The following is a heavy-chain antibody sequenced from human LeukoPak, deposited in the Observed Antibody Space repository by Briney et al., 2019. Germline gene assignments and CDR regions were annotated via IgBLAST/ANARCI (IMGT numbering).Heavy chain of an antibody. D-gene: IGHD3-22*01. V-gene: IGHV4-59*01. Sequence: SETLSLTCAVSGASINNYFWSWIRQPPGKGLEWIGYIHTSGTSNYNPSLKSRATFSVDTSDNQLSLRLNSVTAADTAVYYCASLGGYYESSNSYQLETLDIWGQGTMVIVSS. CDR2: IHTSGTS. CDR3: ASLGGYYESSNSYQLETLDI. J-gene: IGHJ3*02. CDR1: GASINNYF.